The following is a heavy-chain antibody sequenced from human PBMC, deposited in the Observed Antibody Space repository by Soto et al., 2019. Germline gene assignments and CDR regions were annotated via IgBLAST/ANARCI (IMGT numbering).Heavy chain of an antibody. CDR3: ARGSSWYPFDY. Sequence: GGSLRLSCAASGFTFSSYAISWVRQAPGKGLEWVSVISGSGSNTYYADSVKGRFTISRDNSKNTLYLQMNSLRAEDTAVYYCARGSSWYPFDYWGQGTLVTVSS. J-gene: IGHJ4*02. V-gene: IGHV3-23*01. CDR1: GFTFSSYA. CDR2: ISGSGSNT. D-gene: IGHD6-13*01.